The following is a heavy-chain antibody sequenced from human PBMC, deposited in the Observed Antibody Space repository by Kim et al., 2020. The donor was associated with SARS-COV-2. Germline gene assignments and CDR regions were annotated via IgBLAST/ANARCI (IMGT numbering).Heavy chain of an antibody. J-gene: IGHJ3*02. CDR3: ARRQYGSGSYYSAFDI. D-gene: IGHD3-10*01. CDR2: IYPGDSDT. Sequence: GESLQISCKGSGYSFTSYWIGWVRQMPGKGLEWMGIIYPGDSDTRYSPSFQGQVTISADKSISTAYLQWSSLKASDTAMYYCARRQYGSGSYYSAFDIWGQGTMVTVSS. CDR1: GYSFTSYW. V-gene: IGHV5-51*01.